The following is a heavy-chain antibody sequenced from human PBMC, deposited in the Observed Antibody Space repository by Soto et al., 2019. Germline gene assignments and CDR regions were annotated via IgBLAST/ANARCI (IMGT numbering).Heavy chain of an antibody. J-gene: IGHJ4*02. V-gene: IGHV4-31*03. Sequence: QMQLQESGPGLVKPSQTLSLTCTVSGGSISSGGYYWSWIRQHPGKGLEWIGYIYYSGSTYYNPSLKSRVTISVDTSKNQFSLKLSSVTAADTAVYYCARGLRFLEWLKEVYFDYWGQGTLVTVSS. CDR2: IYYSGST. D-gene: IGHD3-3*01. CDR1: GGSISSGGYY. CDR3: ARGLRFLEWLKEVYFDY.